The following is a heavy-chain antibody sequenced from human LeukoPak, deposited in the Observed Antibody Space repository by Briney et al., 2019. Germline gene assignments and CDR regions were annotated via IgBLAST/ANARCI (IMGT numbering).Heavy chain of an antibody. CDR2: ISGSGGST. J-gene: IGHJ4*02. CDR1: GFTFSSYA. V-gene: IGHV3-23*01. CDR3: AKDQRRRFLEWLPYYFDY. D-gene: IGHD3-3*01. Sequence: GGSLRLSCAASGFTFSSYAMSWVRQAPGKGLEWVSAISGSGGSTYYADSVKGRFTISRDNSKNTLYLQMNSLRAEDTAVYYCAKDQRRRFLEWLPYYFDYWGQGTLVTVSS.